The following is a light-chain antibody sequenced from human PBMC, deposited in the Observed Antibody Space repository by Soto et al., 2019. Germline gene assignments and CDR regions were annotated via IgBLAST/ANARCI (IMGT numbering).Light chain of an antibody. Sequence: EIVLTQSPGTLSLSPGERATLSCRASQSVSSSYLAWYQQKPGQAPRLLIYGASSRATGIPDRFSGSVSGTDFTLTISRLEPEDFAVYYCQQYGSSPWTFGQGTMVEIK. V-gene: IGKV3-20*01. CDR3: QQYGSSPWT. CDR1: QSVSSSY. J-gene: IGKJ1*01. CDR2: GAS.